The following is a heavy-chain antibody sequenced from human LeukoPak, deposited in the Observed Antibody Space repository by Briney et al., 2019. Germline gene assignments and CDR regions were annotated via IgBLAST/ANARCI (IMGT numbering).Heavy chain of an antibody. CDR2: IYYSGST. D-gene: IGHD7-27*01. J-gene: IGHJ4*02. Sequence: SETLSLTCSVSGGSISSSTYYWGWIRQPPGKGLEWIGSIYYSGSTSYNPSLKSRVTISVDTSKNQFSLKVSSVTAADTAVYYCATDGDHANWGQGTLVTVSS. V-gene: IGHV4-39*07. CDR3: ATDGDHAN. CDR1: GGSISSSTYY.